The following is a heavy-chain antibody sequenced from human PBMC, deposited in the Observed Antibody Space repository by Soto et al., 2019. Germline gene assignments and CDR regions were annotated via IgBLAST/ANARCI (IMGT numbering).Heavy chain of an antibody. CDR1: GYTFTSYY. Sequence: ASVKVSCKASGYTFTSYYMHWVRQAPGQGLEWMGIINPSGGSTSYAQKFQGRVTMTRDTSTSTVYMELSSLRSEDTAVYYCARAIPSIFGVVTPPSYYMDVWGKGTTVTVSS. CDR2: INPSGGST. J-gene: IGHJ6*03. CDR3: ARAIPSIFGVVTPPSYYMDV. D-gene: IGHD3-3*01. V-gene: IGHV1-46*03.